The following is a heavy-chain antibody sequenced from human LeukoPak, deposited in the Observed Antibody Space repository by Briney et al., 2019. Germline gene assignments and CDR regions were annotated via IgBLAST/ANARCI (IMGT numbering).Heavy chain of an antibody. V-gene: IGHV4-39*01. Sequence: PSETLSLTYTVSGGSISSSNYYWGWSRQPPGKGLEWIGSIYYSGSTYYSPSLKSRVTISVDTSKNQFSLKLSSVTAADTAVYYCARPIAVAGSLVSYYFDYWGQGTLVTVSS. CDR3: ARPIAVAGSLVSYYFDY. D-gene: IGHD6-19*01. J-gene: IGHJ4*02. CDR2: IYYSGST. CDR1: GGSISSSNYY.